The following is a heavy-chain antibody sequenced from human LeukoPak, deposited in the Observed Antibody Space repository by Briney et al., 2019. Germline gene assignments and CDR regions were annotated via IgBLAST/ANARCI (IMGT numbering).Heavy chain of an antibody. CDR3: ARVGAAGTYNWFDP. J-gene: IGHJ5*02. Sequence: QPGGSLRLSCAASGFTFSSYDMHWVRQATGKGLEWVSAIGTAGDTYYPGSVKGRFTISRENAKNSLYLQMNSLRAGDTAVYYCARVGAAGTYNWFDPWGQGTLVTVSS. CDR2: IGTAGDT. V-gene: IGHV3-13*01. CDR1: GFTFSSYD. D-gene: IGHD6-13*01.